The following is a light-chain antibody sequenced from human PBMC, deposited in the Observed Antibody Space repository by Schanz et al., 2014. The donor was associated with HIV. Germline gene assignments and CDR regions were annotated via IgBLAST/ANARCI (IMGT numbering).Light chain of an antibody. CDR1: QDIANF. J-gene: IGKJ4*01. CDR2: AAS. V-gene: IGKV1-27*01. CDR3: QQFSEYPLT. Sequence: DIQMTQSPSSLSASVGDRVTITCRASQDIANFLAWYQQRPGKVPTLLIYAASTLQSGVPSRFSGSGSGTEFTLTISSLQPLDSATYYCQQFSEYPLTFGGGTKVEL.